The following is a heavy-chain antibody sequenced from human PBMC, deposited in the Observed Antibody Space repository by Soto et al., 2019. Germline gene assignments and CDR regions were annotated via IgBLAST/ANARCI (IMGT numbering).Heavy chain of an antibody. D-gene: IGHD2-15*01. V-gene: IGHV4-59*01. CDR3: ARVVVVAADGYFDY. CDR1: GGSISSYY. J-gene: IGHJ4*02. Sequence: TLSLTCTVSGGSISSYYWSWIRQPPGKGLEWIGYIYYSGSTNYNPSLKSRVTISVDTSKNQFSLKLSSVTAADTAVYYCARVVVVAADGYFDYWGQGTLVTVSS. CDR2: IYYSGST.